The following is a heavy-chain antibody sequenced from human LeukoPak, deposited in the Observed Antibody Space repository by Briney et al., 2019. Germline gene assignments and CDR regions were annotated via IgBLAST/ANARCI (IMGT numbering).Heavy chain of an antibody. D-gene: IGHD6-13*01. CDR2: INSDGSST. Sequence: PGGSLRLSCASSVFTFSSYWMHWVRQAPGKGLMWVSRINSDGSSTSYADSVKGRFTISRDNAKNTLYLQMNSLRAEDTAVYYCARDHAYSRSWNSDWYFDLWGRGTLVTVSS. V-gene: IGHV3-74*01. CDR1: VFTFSSYW. CDR3: ARDHAYSRSWNSDWYFDL. J-gene: IGHJ2*01.